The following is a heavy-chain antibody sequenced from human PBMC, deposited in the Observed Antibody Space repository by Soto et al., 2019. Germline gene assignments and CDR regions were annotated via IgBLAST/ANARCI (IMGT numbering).Heavy chain of an antibody. V-gene: IGHV5-10-1*01. CDR2: IDPSDSYT. D-gene: IGHD2-2*01. J-gene: IGHJ6*02. Sequence: PGESRKISCKGSGYSFTSYWISWVRQMPGKGLEWMGRIDPSDSYTNYSPSFQGHVTISADKSISTAYLQWSSLKASDTAMYYCAIGGIGYCSSTSCLRHYYGMDVWGQGTTVTVSS. CDR3: AIGGIGYCSSTSCLRHYYGMDV. CDR1: GYSFTSYW.